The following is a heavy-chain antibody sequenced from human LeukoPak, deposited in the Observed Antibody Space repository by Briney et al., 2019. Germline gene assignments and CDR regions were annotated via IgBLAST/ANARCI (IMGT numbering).Heavy chain of an antibody. CDR3: ARAMTTVTTQANDAFDI. D-gene: IGHD4-17*01. CDR1: GFTFSSYG. V-gene: IGHV3-30*03. CDR2: ISYDGSNK. J-gene: IGHJ3*02. Sequence: GGSLRLSCAASGFTFSSYGMHWVRQAPGKGLEWVAVISYDGSNKYYADSVKGRFTISRDNSKNTLYLQMNSLRAEDTAVYYCARAMTTVTTQANDAFDIWGQGTMVTVSS.